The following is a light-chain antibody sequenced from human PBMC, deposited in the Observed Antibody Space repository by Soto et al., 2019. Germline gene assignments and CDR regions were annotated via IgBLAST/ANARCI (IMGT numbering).Light chain of an antibody. Sequence: DIVLTQSPGTLSLSPGERATLSCRASQSVSKWYVAWYQVKPGQAPRLLIFGASTRATGIPARFSGTGSGTEFTLTISSLQSEDFAVYYCQQYNTWPPITFGQGTRLEIK. V-gene: IGKV3-15*01. CDR1: QSVSKWY. J-gene: IGKJ5*01. CDR3: QQYNTWPPIT. CDR2: GAS.